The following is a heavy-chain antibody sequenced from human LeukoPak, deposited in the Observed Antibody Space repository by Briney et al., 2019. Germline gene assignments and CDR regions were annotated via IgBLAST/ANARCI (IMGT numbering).Heavy chain of an antibody. Sequence: SETLSLTCTVSGGSVSSGSYYWSWIRQPPGKGLEWIGYIYYSGSTNYNPSLKSRVTISVDMSKNQFSLKLSSVTAADTAVYYCARDWYYYGSYGMDVWGQGTTVTVSS. D-gene: IGHD3-10*01. V-gene: IGHV4-61*01. CDR1: GGSVSSGSYY. CDR3: ARDWYYYGSYGMDV. J-gene: IGHJ6*02. CDR2: IYYSGST.